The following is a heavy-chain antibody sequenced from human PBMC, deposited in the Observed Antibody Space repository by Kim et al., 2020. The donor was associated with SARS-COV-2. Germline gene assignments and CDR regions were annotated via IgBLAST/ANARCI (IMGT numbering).Heavy chain of an antibody. J-gene: IGHJ6*02. Sequence: GGSLRLSCAVSGVTSSGYGMHWVRQAPGKVLEWVAVISYDGSNKYYAESVKGRFAISRDNSENTLHLQMNSLRLEDTAVYYCTKGGGSHEGMDVWGQGTTVTVSS. CDR1: GVTSSGYG. CDR3: TKGGGSHEGMDV. CDR2: ISYDGSNK. V-gene: IGHV3-30*18. D-gene: IGHD1-26*01.